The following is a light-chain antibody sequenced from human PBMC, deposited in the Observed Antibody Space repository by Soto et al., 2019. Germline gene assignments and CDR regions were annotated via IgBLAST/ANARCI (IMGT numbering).Light chain of an antibody. V-gene: IGLV1-36*01. J-gene: IGLJ3*02. CDR1: SSNIGNNA. CDR2: YDN. CDR3: ATWDDNLNGQV. Sequence: QSVLTQPPSMSEAPRQRVSISCSGSSSNIGNNAVNWYQKFPGKAPKLLIYYDNLLPSGVSDRFSGSKSGTSASLAISGLQSEDEADYYCATWDDNLNGQVFGGGTQLTVL.